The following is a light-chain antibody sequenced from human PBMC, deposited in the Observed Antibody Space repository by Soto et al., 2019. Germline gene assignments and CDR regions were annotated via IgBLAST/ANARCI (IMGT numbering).Light chain of an antibody. J-gene: IGKJ3*01. CDR1: QSVGSY. CDR2: DAS. CDR3: QQRSNWPGS. V-gene: IGKV3-11*01. Sequence: EIVLTQSPATLSLSPGERATLSCRASQSVGSYLAWYQQKPGQAPRLLIYDASNRATCIPARFSGSGSGTDFTLTISSLEPEDFAVYYCQQRSNWPGSFGPGTKVDIK.